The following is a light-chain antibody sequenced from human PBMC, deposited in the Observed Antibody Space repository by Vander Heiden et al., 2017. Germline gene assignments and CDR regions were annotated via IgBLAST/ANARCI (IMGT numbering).Light chain of an antibody. CDR2: AAS. J-gene: IGKJ4*01. V-gene: IGKV1-39*01. Sequence: DIKMTQSPSSLSASVGDRVTITCRASQSISTYLNWYQQKPGKAPKLLIYAASSLQSGVPSRFSGSGSGTDFTLTISNLQPEDFATYYCQQSFSSPDTFGGGTKVEIK. CDR1: QSISTY. CDR3: QQSFSSPDT.